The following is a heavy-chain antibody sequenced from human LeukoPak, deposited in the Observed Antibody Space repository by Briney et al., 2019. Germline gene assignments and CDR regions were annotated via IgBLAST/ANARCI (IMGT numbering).Heavy chain of an antibody. Sequence: SVKVSCKASGGTFSSYAISWVRQAPGQGLEWMGGIIPIFGTVNYAQKFQGRVTITADESTSTAYMELSSLRSEDTAVYYCAGYCSGGSCYWDNGFDPWGQGTLVTVSS. J-gene: IGHJ5*02. CDR1: GGTFSSYA. CDR3: AGYCSGGSCYWDNGFDP. V-gene: IGHV1-69*13. CDR2: IIPIFGTV. D-gene: IGHD2-15*01.